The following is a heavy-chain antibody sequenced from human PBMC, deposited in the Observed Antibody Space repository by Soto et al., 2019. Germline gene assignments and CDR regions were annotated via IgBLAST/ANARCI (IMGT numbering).Heavy chain of an antibody. Sequence: PGGSLRLSCAASGFTFSSYAMSWVRQAPGKGLEWVSSITGNSVGADYADSVRGRFTISRDNSKKTLYLQLNSLTAEDTAIYYCAKPHEIIVIPSATYFDSWGRGTLVTVSS. CDR1: GFTFSSYA. J-gene: IGHJ4*02. V-gene: IGHV3-23*01. D-gene: IGHD3-16*02. CDR3: AKPHEIIVIPSATYFDS. CDR2: ITGNSVGA.